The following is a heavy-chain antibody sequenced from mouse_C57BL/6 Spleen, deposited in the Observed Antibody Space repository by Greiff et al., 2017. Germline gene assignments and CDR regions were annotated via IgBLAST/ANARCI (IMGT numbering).Heavy chain of an antibody. CDR2: IYPGDGDT. Sequence: VQLQQSGPELVKPGASVKISCKASGYAFSSSWMNWVKQRPGKGLEWIGRIYPGDGDTNYNGKFKGKATLTADKSSSTAYMQLSSLTSEDSAVYFCARPPIYDGYYVGYAMDYWGQGTSVTVSS. CDR3: ARPPIYDGYYVGYAMDY. V-gene: IGHV1-82*01. CDR1: GYAFSSSW. J-gene: IGHJ4*01. D-gene: IGHD2-3*01.